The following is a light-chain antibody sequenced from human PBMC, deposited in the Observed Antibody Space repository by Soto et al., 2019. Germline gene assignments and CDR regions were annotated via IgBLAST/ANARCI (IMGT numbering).Light chain of an antibody. CDR3: QQYYTYPWT. Sequence: DIQMTQSPSTLSASVGDRVTITCRASQGISSWLAWYRQKPGKAPQLLIYKAANLESGVPSRFGGSGSGTEFTLTISSLQPDDFATYYCQQYYTYPWTFGQGTKVEIK. V-gene: IGKV1-5*03. CDR1: QGISSW. CDR2: KAA. J-gene: IGKJ1*01.